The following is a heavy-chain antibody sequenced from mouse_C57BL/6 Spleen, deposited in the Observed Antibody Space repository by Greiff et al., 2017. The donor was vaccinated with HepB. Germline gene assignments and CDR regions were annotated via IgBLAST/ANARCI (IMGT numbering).Heavy chain of an antibody. CDR1: GYTFTDYE. Sequence: VQLQQSGAELVRPGASVTLSCKASGYTFTDYEMHWVKQTPVHGLEWIGAIDPETGGTAYNQKFKGKAILTADKSSSTAYMELRSLTSEDSAVYYCTRTADYGKPYFDYWGPGTTLTVSS. CDR3: TRTADYGKPYFDY. J-gene: IGHJ2*01. CDR2: IDPETGGT. V-gene: IGHV1-15*01. D-gene: IGHD2-1*01.